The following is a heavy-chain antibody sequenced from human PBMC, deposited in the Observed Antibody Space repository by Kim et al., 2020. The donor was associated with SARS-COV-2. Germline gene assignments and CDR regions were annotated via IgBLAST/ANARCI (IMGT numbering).Heavy chain of an antibody. CDR3: ARRVVVVPAAIPAYYGMDV. CDR1: GGSISSSSYY. V-gene: IGHV4-39*01. Sequence: SETLSLTCTVSGGSISSSSYYWGWIRQPPGKGLEWIGSIYYSGSTYYNPSLKSRVTISVDTSKNQFSLKLSSVTAADTAVYYCARRVVVVPAAIPAYYGMDVWGQGTTVTVSS. J-gene: IGHJ6*02. D-gene: IGHD2-2*02. CDR2: IYYSGST.